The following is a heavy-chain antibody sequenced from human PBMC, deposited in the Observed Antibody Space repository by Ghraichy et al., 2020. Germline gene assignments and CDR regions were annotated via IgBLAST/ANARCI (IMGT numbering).Heavy chain of an antibody. Sequence: GESLNISCAASGFTVSSNYMSWVRQAPGKGLEWVSVIYSGGSTYYADSVKGRFTISRDNSKNTLYLQMNSLRAEDTAVYYCARDDGGNPYRPGYWGQGTLVTVSS. D-gene: IGHD4-23*01. V-gene: IGHV3-53*01. J-gene: IGHJ4*02. CDR1: GFTVSSNY. CDR2: IYSGGST. CDR3: ARDDGGNPYRPGY.